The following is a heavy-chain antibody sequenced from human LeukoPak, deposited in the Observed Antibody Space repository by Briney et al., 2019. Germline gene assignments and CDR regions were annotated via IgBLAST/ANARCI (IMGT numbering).Heavy chain of an antibody. J-gene: IGHJ5*02. Sequence: PSETLSLTCTVSGYSITNNYWSWIRQAPGKGLELIGYISYSGSTTYSPSLKSRVTISVDTSRNQFSLTLSSVTAADTAVYYCARQYTSTFRGVRIDWFDPWGQGILVTVSS. CDR3: ARQYTSTFRGVRIDWFDP. D-gene: IGHD1-1*01. CDR2: ISYSGST. V-gene: IGHV4-59*08. CDR1: GYSITNNY.